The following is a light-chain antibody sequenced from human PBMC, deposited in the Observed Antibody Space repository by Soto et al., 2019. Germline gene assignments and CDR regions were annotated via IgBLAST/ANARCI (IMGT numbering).Light chain of an antibody. J-gene: IGKJ4*01. CDR1: QGISSD. CDR2: AVS. Sequence: IQLTQSPSSLYASVGDRVTITCPASQGISSDLAWYQQNPGKTPKLLNYAVSTLQSGVPSRFSGSGSGTHFTLTISSLQSEDSATYYCQQLDSYPLTFGGGTTVEI. V-gene: IGKV1-9*01. CDR3: QQLDSYPLT.